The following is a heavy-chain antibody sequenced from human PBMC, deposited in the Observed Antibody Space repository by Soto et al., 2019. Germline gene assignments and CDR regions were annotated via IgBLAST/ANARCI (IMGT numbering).Heavy chain of an antibody. V-gene: IGHV3-30-3*01. CDR1: GFTFSSYA. D-gene: IGHD4-17*01. CDR3: ARDLGRYGDYFDY. Sequence: GGSLRLSCAASGFTFSSYAMHWVRQAPGKGLEWVAVISYDGSNKYYADSVKGRFTISRDNSKNTLYLQMNSLRAEDTAVYYCARDLGRYGDYFDYWGQGTLVTVSS. CDR2: ISYDGSNK. J-gene: IGHJ4*02.